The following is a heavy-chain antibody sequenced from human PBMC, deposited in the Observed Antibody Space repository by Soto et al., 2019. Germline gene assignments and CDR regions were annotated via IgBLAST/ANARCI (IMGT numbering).Heavy chain of an antibody. D-gene: IGHD3-10*01. CDR3: ARAGGADF. V-gene: IGHV3-74*01. CDR2: INPGGSST. Sequence: GGSLRLSCAASGFTFISHWMHWVRQAAGKGLVWVSRINPGGSSTSYADSVKGRFTISRDNAKNTMYLQMNSLRAEDTAVYYCARAGGADFWGQGTVVTVSS. CDR1: GFTFISHW. J-gene: IGHJ4*02.